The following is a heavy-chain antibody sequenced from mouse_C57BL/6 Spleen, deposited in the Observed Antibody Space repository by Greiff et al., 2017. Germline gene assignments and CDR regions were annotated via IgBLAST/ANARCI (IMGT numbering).Heavy chain of an antibody. CDR2: IDPETGGT. V-gene: IGHV1-15*01. J-gene: IGHJ4*01. CDR3: TRGLPYAVDY. CDR1: GYTFTDYE. Sequence: VQLQQSGAELVRPGASVTLSCTASGYTFTDYEMHWVKQTPVHGLEWIGAIDPETGGTAYNQKFQGKAILTADKSSSTAYMELRSLTAEDSAVYYCTRGLPYAVDYWGQGTSVTVSS. D-gene: IGHD2-2*01.